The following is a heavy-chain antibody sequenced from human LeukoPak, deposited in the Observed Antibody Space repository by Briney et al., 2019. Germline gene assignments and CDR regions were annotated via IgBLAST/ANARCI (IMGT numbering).Heavy chain of an antibody. V-gene: IGHV4-30-2*01. CDR3: ARDPVVAAPNWFDP. J-gene: IGHJ5*02. Sequence: SETLSLTCAVSSGSISSGGYSWSWIRQPPGKGLEWIGYIYHSGSTNYNPSLKSRVTISVDTSKNQFSLKLSSVTAADTAVYYCARDPVVAAPNWFDPWGQGTLVTVSS. CDR1: SGSISSGGYS. CDR2: IYHSGST. D-gene: IGHD2-15*01.